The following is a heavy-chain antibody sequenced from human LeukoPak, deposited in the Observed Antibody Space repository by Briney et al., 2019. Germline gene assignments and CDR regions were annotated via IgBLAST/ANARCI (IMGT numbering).Heavy chain of an antibody. J-gene: IGHJ4*02. D-gene: IGHD5-18*01. CDR3: ARDPGYSYGYAFDY. V-gene: IGHV3-23*01. CDR1: GLTFSKYG. CDR2: ISGSGGST. Sequence: GGSLRLSCAASGLTFSKYGMHWVRQAPGKGLEWVSAISGSGGSTYYADSVKGRFTISRDNSKNTLYLQMNSLRAEDTAVYYCARDPGYSYGYAFDYWGQGTLVTVSS.